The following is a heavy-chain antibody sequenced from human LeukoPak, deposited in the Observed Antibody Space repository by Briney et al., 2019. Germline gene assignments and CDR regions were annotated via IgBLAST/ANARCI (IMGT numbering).Heavy chain of an antibody. CDR2: IDGGGSST. J-gene: IGHJ4*01. CDR1: GFTFSNHW. D-gene: IGHD3-22*01. CDR3: ARGPGSSGGAYVGDY. V-gene: IGHV3-74*01. Sequence: GGSLSLSCVASGFTFSNHWMHWGRQVPGKGLVWVSRIDGGGSSTSYADSVKGRFSISRDNGENTLYLQMNSLRVEDTAVYYCARGPGSSGGAYVGDYWGHGTLVTVSS.